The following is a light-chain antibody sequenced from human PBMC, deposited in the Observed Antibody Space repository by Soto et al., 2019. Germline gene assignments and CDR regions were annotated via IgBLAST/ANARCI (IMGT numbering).Light chain of an antibody. Sequence: QSVLTQPPSASGSPGQSVTISCTGTSSDVGGYNYVSWYQQHPGKAPKLMIYEVSKRPSGVPDRFSGYKSGNTASLTVSGLQAEDEADYYCSSYAGSNNLVVFGGGSKVTVL. CDR3: SSYAGSNNLVV. V-gene: IGLV2-8*01. CDR1: SSDVGGYNY. J-gene: IGLJ2*01. CDR2: EVS.